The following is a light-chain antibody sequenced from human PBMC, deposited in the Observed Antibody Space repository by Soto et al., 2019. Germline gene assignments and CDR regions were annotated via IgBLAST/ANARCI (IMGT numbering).Light chain of an antibody. J-gene: IGLJ2*01. Sequence: SYERTQPSSVSVSPGQTARITCSGDVLAKKYARWLQQKACQAPVGVIYKDSERPSGIHERFSGYSSGTTVTLTISGAQVEDEADYYCYSAADNNVVFGGGTKLTVL. CDR1: VLAKKY. CDR2: KDS. V-gene: IGLV3-27*01. CDR3: YSAADNNVV.